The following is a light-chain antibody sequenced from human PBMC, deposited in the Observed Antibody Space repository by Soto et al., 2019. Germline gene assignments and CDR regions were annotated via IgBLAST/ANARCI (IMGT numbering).Light chain of an antibody. CDR1: SANIGAAYN. Sequence: SVLTQPPSVSGAPGQRVTISCTGSSANIGAAYNVDWYQQLPGKAPKVLIYEVTKRPSGVPDRFSGSQSGNTASLTVSGLQAEDEADYYCGSYAGKNNYVFGSGTKVTVL. V-gene: IGLV1-40*01. J-gene: IGLJ1*01. CDR2: EVT. CDR3: GSYAGKNNYV.